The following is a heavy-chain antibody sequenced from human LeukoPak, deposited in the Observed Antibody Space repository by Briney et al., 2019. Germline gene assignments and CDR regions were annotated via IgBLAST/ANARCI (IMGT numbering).Heavy chain of an antibody. V-gene: IGHV1-69*01. CDR2: IIPIFGTA. CDR3: ARGFGELLPFDY. D-gene: IGHD3-10*01. J-gene: IGHJ4*02. Sequence: GASVKVSCKASGGTFSSYAISWVRQAPGQGLEWMGGIIPIFGTANYAQKFQGRVTITADESTSTAYMELSSLRSEDTAVYYCARGFGELLPFDYWGQGTLATVSS. CDR1: GGTFSSYA.